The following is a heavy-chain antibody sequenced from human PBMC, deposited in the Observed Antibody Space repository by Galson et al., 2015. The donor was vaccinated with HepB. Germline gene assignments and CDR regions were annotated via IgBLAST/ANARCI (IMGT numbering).Heavy chain of an antibody. D-gene: IGHD2-2*01. CDR3: ARDHCSSTSCYEERVWLGEGLFDY. CDR2: IIPIFGTA. Sequence: SVKVSCKASGGTFSSYAISWVRQAPGQGLEWMGVIIPIFGTANYAQKFQGRVTITADESTSTAYMELSSLRSEDTAVYYCARDHCSSTSCYEERVWLGEGLFDYWGQGTLVTVSS. CDR1: GGTFSSYA. J-gene: IGHJ4*02. V-gene: IGHV1-69*13.